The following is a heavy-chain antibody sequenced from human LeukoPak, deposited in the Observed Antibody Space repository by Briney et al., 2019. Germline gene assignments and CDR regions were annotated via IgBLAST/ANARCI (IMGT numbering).Heavy chain of an antibody. CDR2: IYHSGST. J-gene: IGHJ5*02. Sequence: SETLSLTCTVSGYSISSGFYWGWIRQPPGKGLECIGSIYHSGSTYYNPSLKSRVTISVDTSKNQFSLNLSSVTAADTAMYYCARAVSFLNWFDPWGQGTLVTVSS. V-gene: IGHV4-38-2*02. D-gene: IGHD2/OR15-2a*01. CDR3: ARAVSFLNWFDP. CDR1: GYSISSGFY.